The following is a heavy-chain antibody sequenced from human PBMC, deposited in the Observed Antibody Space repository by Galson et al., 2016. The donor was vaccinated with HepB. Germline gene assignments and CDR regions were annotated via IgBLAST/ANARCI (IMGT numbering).Heavy chain of an antibody. J-gene: IGHJ4*03. Sequence: SLRLSCAASGFTFSSNAMSWVRQAPGKGLEWVSGISGTGSATYYADAVTGRFTISRDNSKNTLHLQMNSLRAEDTGLYYCTKGGRVTATQEYYFDYWGQGTTVTVSS. CDR3: TKGGRVTATQEYYFDY. CDR2: ISGTGSAT. V-gene: IGHV3-23*01. D-gene: IGHD2-21*02. CDR1: GFTFSSNA.